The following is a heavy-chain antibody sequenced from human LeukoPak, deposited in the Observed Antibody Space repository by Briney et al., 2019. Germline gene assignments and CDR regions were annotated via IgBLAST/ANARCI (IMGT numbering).Heavy chain of an antibody. CDR2: ISSSSSYT. J-gene: IGHJ4*02. D-gene: IGHD1-7*01. Sequence: GGSLRLSCAASGFTFSDYYMSWIRQAPGKGLEWVSYISSSSSYTNYADSVKGRFTISRDNAKNSLYLQMNSLRAEDTDVYYCRSGNYYFDFWGQGTLVTVSS. CDR3: RSGNYYFDF. V-gene: IGHV3-11*03. CDR1: GFTFSDYY.